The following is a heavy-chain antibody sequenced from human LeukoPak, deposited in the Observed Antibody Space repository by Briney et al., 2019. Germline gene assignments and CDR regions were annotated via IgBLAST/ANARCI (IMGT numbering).Heavy chain of an antibody. V-gene: IGHV4-59*01. Sequence: SETLSLTCIVSGDFITAYYWNWIRQPPGKGLEWIGYIYYSGSTNYNPSLKSRVTISVDTSKNQFSLKLSSVTAADTAVYYCARAPGGYGSGSRGAFDIWGQGTMVTVSS. D-gene: IGHD3-10*01. J-gene: IGHJ3*02. CDR2: IYYSGST. CDR3: ARAPGGYGSGSRGAFDI. CDR1: GDFITAYY.